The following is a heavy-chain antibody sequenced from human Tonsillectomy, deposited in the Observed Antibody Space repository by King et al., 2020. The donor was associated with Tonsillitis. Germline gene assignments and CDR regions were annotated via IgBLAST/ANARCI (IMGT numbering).Heavy chain of an antibody. J-gene: IGHJ6*03. CDR2: IGGSGGNT. V-gene: IGHV3-23*04. Sequence: VQLVESGGGLVQPGGSLRLSCAASGFTFDTFDTYGMSWVRQAPGKGLEWGSGIGGSGGNTYYADSVKGRFTISSDNSKSTLYLHMTSLRAGDTAVYYCATGGERRIYYYYYMDVWGKGTTVTVSS. CDR1: GFTFDTFDTYG. CDR3: ATGGERRIYYYYYMDV. D-gene: IGHD1-1*01.